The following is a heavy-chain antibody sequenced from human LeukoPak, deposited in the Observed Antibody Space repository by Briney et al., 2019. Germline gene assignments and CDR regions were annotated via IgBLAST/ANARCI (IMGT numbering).Heavy chain of an antibody. CDR3: ARTYDFGRGPPGDAFDN. CDR1: GFTFSSYS. D-gene: IGHD3-3*01. Sequence: PGGSLRLSCAASGFTFSSYSMNWVRQAPGKGLEWVSYISSSSSTIYYADSVKGRFTISRDNAKNSLYLQTNSLRAEDTAVYYCARTYDFGRGPPGDAFDNWGPGTLVTVSS. J-gene: IGHJ3*02. CDR2: ISSSSSTI. V-gene: IGHV3-48*04.